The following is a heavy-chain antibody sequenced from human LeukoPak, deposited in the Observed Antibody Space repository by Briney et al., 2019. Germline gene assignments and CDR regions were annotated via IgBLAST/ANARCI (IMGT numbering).Heavy chain of an antibody. CDR2: IYSGGST. V-gene: IGHV3-66*01. CDR1: GFTVSSNY. D-gene: IGHD2-15*01. CDR3: AGGCGGSCYSGIY. Sequence: GGSLRLSCAASGFTVSSNYMSWVRQAPGKGLEWVSVIYSGGSTYYADSVKGRFTISRDNSENTLYLQMNSLTAEDTAVYYCAGGCGGSCYSGIYWGQGTLVTVSS. J-gene: IGHJ4*02.